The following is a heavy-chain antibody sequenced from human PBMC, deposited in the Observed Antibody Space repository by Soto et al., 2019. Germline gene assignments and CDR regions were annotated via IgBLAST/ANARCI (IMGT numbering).Heavy chain of an antibody. J-gene: IGHJ4*02. Sequence: SETLSLTCAVYGGSFSGYYWSWIRQPPGKGLEWIGEINHSGSTNYNPSLKSRVTISVDTSKNQFSLKLSSVTAADTAVYYCARGLFLNNYVENYFDYWGQGTLVTVSS. V-gene: IGHV4-34*01. CDR1: GGSFSGYY. CDR3: ARGLFLNNYVENYFDY. D-gene: IGHD4-4*01. CDR2: INHSGST.